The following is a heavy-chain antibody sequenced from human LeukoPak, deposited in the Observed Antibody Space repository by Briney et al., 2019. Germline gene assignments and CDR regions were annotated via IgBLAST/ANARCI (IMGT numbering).Heavy chain of an antibody. V-gene: IGHV1-69*01. CDR1: GGTFSSYA. Sequence: SVKVSCKASGGTFSSYAITWVRQAPGQGLEWMGGIIPILNTANYAQKFQGRVTITADESTDTAYMELSSLRSEDTAVYYCVRDSNGQTRADDPFDIWGQGTMVTVSS. D-gene: IGHD6-19*01. CDR2: IIPILNTA. CDR3: VRDSNGQTRADDPFDI. J-gene: IGHJ3*02.